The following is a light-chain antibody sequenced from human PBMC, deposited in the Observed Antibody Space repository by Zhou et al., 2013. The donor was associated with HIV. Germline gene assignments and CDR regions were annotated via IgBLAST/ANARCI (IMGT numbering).Light chain of an antibody. V-gene: IGKV1-39*01. J-gene: IGKJ2*03. CDR1: QSISSY. CDR3: QQTFSSPYS. CDR2: GAS. Sequence: DIQMTQSPPTLSASVGDRVTITCRASQSISSYLNWYQQKPGKAPKLLIYGASSLQSRVPSRFSGGGSGADFSLTISNLQPEDFATYYCQQTFSSPYSFGRGTKVEIK.